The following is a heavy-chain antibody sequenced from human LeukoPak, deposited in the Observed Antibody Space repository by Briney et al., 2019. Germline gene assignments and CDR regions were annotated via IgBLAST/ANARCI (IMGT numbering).Heavy chain of an antibody. CDR3: ARDLFSENYYDSSGLDY. V-gene: IGHV3-21*01. CDR1: GFTFSSYS. J-gene: IGHJ4*02. Sequence: PGGSLRLSCAASGFTFSSYSMNWVRQAPGKGLEWVSSISSSSSYIYYADSVKGRFTISRDNAKNSLYLQMNSLRAEDTAVYYCARDLFSENYYDSSGLDYWGQGTLVTVSS. CDR2: ISSSSSYI. D-gene: IGHD3-22*01.